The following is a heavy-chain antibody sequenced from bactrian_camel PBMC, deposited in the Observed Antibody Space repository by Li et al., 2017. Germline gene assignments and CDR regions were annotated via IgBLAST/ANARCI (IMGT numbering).Heavy chain of an antibody. CDR2: ISIGGKT. CDR3: ALKTLRPCDIYSTYNY. D-gene: IGHD3*01. J-gene: IGHJ4*01. V-gene: IGHV3S53*01. CDR1: EYLFTSYC. Sequence: HVQLVESGGGSVQAGESLRLSCAAYEYLFTSYCMGWFRQAPGHECEMVSRISIGGKTDYADSVKGRFTISRDNTKKNVYLQMDNLQPDDTGLYYCALKTLRPCDIYSTYNYWGQGTQVTVS.